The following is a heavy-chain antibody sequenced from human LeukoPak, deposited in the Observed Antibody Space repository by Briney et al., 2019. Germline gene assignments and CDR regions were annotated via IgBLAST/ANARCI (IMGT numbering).Heavy chain of an antibody. Sequence: GGSLRLSCAASGFRFNTYAMQWVRQAPGKGLDWVAAISNDGRKTQYVDSVKGRFTISRDNSRNTVFLQMDSLRTEDTAVYYCAKDDGPYSSTWYSVGLIDYWGQGTLVTVSS. D-gene: IGHD6-13*01. CDR1: GFRFNTYA. CDR2: ISNDGRKT. V-gene: IGHV3-30*18. CDR3: AKDDGPYSSTWYSVGLIDY. J-gene: IGHJ4*02.